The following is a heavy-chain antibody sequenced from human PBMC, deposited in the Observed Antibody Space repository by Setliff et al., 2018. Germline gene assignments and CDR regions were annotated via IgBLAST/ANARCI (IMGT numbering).Heavy chain of an antibody. CDR2: INPSDGST. D-gene: IGHD3-3*01. Sequence: WASVKVSCKASGFAFTTYYMHWVRQAPGQGLEWIGVINPSDGSTTYAQKFQGRVTMTRDTSTNTVYMQLSSLRSEDTAVYYCARENMAKNFWGEHSDYWGQGTLVTVSS. CDR1: GFAFTTYY. J-gene: IGHJ4*02. V-gene: IGHV1-46*01. CDR3: ARENMAKNFWGEHSDY.